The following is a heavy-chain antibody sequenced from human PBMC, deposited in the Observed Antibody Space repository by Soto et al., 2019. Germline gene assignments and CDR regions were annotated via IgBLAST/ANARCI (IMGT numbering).Heavy chain of an antibody. Sequence: QITLKESGPTLVKPTQTLTLTCTFSGFSLTSNAVGVGWFRQPPGKALEWLALIYWDDDNHYSPSLKSRLSFAKDTSTNSVVLIMPSMDPVDPVTYDCAHGSPWLFDFWGQVTLVTVSS. CDR1: GFSLTSNAVG. D-gene: IGHD6-19*01. CDR3: AHGSPWLFDF. CDR2: IYWDDDN. J-gene: IGHJ4*02. V-gene: IGHV2-5*02.